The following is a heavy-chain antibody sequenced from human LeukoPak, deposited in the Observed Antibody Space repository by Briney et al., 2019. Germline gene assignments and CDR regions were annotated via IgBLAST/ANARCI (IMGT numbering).Heavy chain of an antibody. D-gene: IGHD3-10*01. Sequence: SETLSLTCAVYGGSFSGYYWSWIRQPPGKGLEWIGEINHSGSTNYNPSLKSRVTISVDTSKNQFSLKLSSVTAADTAVYYCARGGPLYYYGSGTKSGRFDPWGQGTLVTVSS. V-gene: IGHV4-34*01. CDR3: ARGGPLYYYGSGTKSGRFDP. J-gene: IGHJ5*02. CDR2: INHSGST. CDR1: GGSFSGYY.